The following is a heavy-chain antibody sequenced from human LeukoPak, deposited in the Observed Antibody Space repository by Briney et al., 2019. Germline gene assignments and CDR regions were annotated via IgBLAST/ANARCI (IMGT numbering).Heavy chain of an antibody. CDR2: ISDSGSP. V-gene: IGHV4-59*01. J-gene: IGHJ4*02. Sequence: PSETLSLTCTVSGASISRYYWSWIRQSPGKGLEWIGFISDSGSPKYNPSLKSRVTISEDTSKNQFSLKLNSVTTADTAVYYCARTAGPYYFDYWGQGTLVTVSS. CDR3: ARTAGPYYFDY. D-gene: IGHD6-13*01. CDR1: GASISRYY.